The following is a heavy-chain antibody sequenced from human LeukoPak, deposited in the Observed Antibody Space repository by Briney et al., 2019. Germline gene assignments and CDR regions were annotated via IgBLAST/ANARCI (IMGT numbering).Heavy chain of an antibody. V-gene: IGHV3-53*01. CDR1: GFTVSSNY. CDR3: ARESGYSYGPAGFFDY. J-gene: IGHJ4*02. D-gene: IGHD5-18*01. CDR2: IYSDGRI. Sequence: PGGSLRLSCAASGFTVSSNYMSWVRQAPGKGLEWVSVIYSDGRIHSADSVKGRFTISRDDSKNTLSLQINSLRAEATAVYYCARESGYSYGPAGFFDYWGQGTLVTVSS.